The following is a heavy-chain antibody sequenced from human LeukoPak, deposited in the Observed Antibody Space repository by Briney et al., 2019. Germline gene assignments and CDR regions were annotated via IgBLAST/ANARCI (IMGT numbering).Heavy chain of an antibody. V-gene: IGHV5-51*01. CDR3: ARRAVQLGRYYHYMDV. Sequence: KPGESLKISCKGSGYSFTSYWIGWVRQMPGKGLEWMGITYPGDSDTRYSPSFQGQVTISADKSISTAYLQWSSLKASDTAMYYCARRAVQLGRYYHYMDVWGKGTTVTVSS. CDR1: GYSFTSYW. D-gene: IGHD5-18*01. J-gene: IGHJ6*03. CDR2: TYPGDSDT.